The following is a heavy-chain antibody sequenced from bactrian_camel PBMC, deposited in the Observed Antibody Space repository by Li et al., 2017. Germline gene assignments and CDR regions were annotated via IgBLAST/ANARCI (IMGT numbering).Heavy chain of an antibody. CDR3: ATWGWTNEYNY. CDR2: IHSDGTT. V-gene: IGHV3S53*01. J-gene: IGHJ4*01. CDR1: GYSYGTYC. Sequence: HVQLVESGGGSVQDGGSLSLSCAASGYSYGTYCMAWFRQGPGKERERIASIHSDGTTTHANSVKGRFTISKDNAKNTVYLQMNSLKSEDTALYYCATWGWTNEYNYWGQGTQVTVS. D-gene: IGHD5*01.